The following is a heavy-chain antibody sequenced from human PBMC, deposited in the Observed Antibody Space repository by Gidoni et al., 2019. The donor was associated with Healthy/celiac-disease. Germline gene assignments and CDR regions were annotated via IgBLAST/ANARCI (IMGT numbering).Heavy chain of an antibody. CDR1: VFPFSDYY. CDR3: AVYGSGSFYFDPFDY. V-gene: IGHV3-11*01. J-gene: IGHJ4*02. CDR2: ISSSGSTI. D-gene: IGHD3-10*01. Sequence: QLQLAESGGGLVKPGGSLRLHCDASVFPFSDYYMSWIRQAPGEGLEWVSYISSSGSTIYYAGSVKGGFTISRDNAKNSLYLQMNSLRAEDTAVYYCAVYGSGSFYFDPFDYWGQGTLVTVSS.